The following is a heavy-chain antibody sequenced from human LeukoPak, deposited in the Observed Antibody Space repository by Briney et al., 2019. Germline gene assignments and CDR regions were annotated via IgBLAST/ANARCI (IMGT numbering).Heavy chain of an antibody. CDR2: MQTSGST. Sequence: PSETLSLTCTVSGGSISSYYWSWIRQSAGKGLEWIGRMQTSGSTNNNPSLKSRVTMSVDTPKNQFSLKLSSVTAADTAVYYCAKEYGDYVRRQPPSGFDPWGQGTLVTVSS. J-gene: IGHJ5*02. CDR1: GGSISSYY. CDR3: AKEYGDYVRRQPPSGFDP. V-gene: IGHV4-4*07. D-gene: IGHD4-17*01.